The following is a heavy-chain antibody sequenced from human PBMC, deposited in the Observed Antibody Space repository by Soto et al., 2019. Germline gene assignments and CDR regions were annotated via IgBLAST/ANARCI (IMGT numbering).Heavy chain of an antibody. Sequence: PWWPLRLSSAPSGFTCSSYATSWVRQAPWKGLEWVSAISGSGGSTYYADSVKGRFTISRDNAKNTLYLQMNSLRAEDTAVYYCAKGGSLAPYHRVFDYWGQGTLVTVSS. CDR3: AKGGSLAPYHRVFDY. J-gene: IGHJ4*02. V-gene: IGHV3-23*01. CDR2: ISGSGGST. CDR1: GFTCSSYA. D-gene: IGHD1-26*01.